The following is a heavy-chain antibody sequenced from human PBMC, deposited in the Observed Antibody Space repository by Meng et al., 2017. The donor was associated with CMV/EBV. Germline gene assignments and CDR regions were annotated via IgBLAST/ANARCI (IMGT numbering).Heavy chain of an antibody. CDR3: ARSNERITICGVVIKSRRNWFDP. Sequence: SETLSLTCTVSGGSISSSSYYWGWIRQPPGKGLEWIGSIYYSGSTYYNPSLKSRVTISVDTSKNQFSLKLSSVTAADTAVYYCARSNERITICGVVIKSRRNWFDPWGQGTLVTVSS. CDR1: GGSISSSSYY. CDR2: IYYSGST. D-gene: IGHD3-3*01. V-gene: IGHV4-39*01. J-gene: IGHJ5*02.